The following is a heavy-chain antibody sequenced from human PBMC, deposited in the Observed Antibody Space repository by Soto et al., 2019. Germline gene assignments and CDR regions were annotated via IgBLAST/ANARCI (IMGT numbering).Heavy chain of an antibody. J-gene: IGHJ4*02. D-gene: IGHD6-13*01. CDR3: ARVRAAPGSYYFDS. Sequence: QVQLVQSGAEVKKPGASVKVSCKASGYTFTSYGWVRQAPGQGLEWMGWISGSNGNTNYAQKLQGRVTMTTDTSTSNAYMELRSVRSDEAAVYYCARVRAAPGSYYFDSWGQGTLVTVSS. CDR1: GYTFTSYG. CDR2: ISGSNGNT. V-gene: IGHV1-18*01.